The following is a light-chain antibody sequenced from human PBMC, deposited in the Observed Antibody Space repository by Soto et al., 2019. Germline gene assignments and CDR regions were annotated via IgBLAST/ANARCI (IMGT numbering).Light chain of an antibody. CDR3: QSYDSSLSGPV. CDR1: SSNIGAGYD. J-gene: IGLJ2*01. V-gene: IGLV1-40*01. Sequence: QLVLTQPPSVSGAPGQRVTIPCTGSSSNIGAGYDVHWYQQLPGTAPKLLSYGNTNRPSGVPDRFAGSKSGTSASLAITGVQAEDEADYYCQSYDSSLSGPVVVGGTKLTVL. CDR2: GNT.